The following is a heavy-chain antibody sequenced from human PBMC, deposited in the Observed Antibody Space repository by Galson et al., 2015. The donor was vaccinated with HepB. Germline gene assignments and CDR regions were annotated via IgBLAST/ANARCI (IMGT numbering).Heavy chain of an antibody. CDR1: GYTFTSYA. CDR3: ARVIFGSAGAAGTVNAFDI. V-gene: IGHV1-3*01. CDR2: INAGNGNT. D-gene: IGHD6-13*01. J-gene: IGHJ3*02. Sequence: SVKVSCKASGYTFTSYAMHWVRQAPGQRLEWMGWINAGNGNTKYSQKFQGRVTITRDTSASTAYMELSSLRSEDTAVYYCARVIFGSAGAAGTVNAFDIWGQGTMVTVSS.